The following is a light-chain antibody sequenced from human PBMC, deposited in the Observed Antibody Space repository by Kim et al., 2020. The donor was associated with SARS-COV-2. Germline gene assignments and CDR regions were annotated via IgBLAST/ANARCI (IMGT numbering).Light chain of an antibody. Sequence: SYELTQPPSGSVSPGQTASITCSGDKLGDKYACWYQQKPGQSPVLVIYQDTKRPSGIPERFSGSNSGNTATLTISGTQAMDEADYYCQAWDSRTYVVFGGGTQLTVL. V-gene: IGLV3-1*01. CDR3: QAWDSRTYVV. CDR1: KLGDKY. J-gene: IGLJ2*01. CDR2: QDT.